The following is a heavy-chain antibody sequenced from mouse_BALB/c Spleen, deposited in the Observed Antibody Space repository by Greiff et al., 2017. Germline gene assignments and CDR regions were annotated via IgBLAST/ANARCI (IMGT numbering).Heavy chain of an antibody. CDR3: ARRGYGSSYAMDY. Sequence: QVQLQQSGAELVRPGVSVKISCKGSGYTFTDYAMHWVKQNHAKSLEWIGVISTYYGDASYNQKFKGKATMTVDKSSSTAYMELARLTSEDSAIYYCARRGYGSSYAMDYWGQGTSVTVSS. CDR1: GYTFTDYA. V-gene: IGHV1S137*01. J-gene: IGHJ4*01. CDR2: ISTYYGDA. D-gene: IGHD1-1*01.